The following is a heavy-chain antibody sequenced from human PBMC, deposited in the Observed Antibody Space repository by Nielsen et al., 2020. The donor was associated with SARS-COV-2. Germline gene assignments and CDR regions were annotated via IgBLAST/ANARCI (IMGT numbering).Heavy chain of an antibody. D-gene: IGHD4-17*01. V-gene: IGHV4-59*01. CDR1: GGSMSSYY. J-gene: IGHJ3*02. CDR2: IHYSGNT. CDR3: ARDYYGDYLDAFDI. Sequence: SETLSLTCTVSGGSMSSYYWSWIRQPPGKGLEWIGYIHYSGNTNYSPSLKSRVTISVDTSKTQFSLKLSSVTAADTAVYYCARDYYGDYLDAFDIWGQGTEVIVSS.